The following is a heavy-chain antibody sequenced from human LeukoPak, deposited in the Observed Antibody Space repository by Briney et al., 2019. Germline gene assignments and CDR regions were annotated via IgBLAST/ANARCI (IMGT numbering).Heavy chain of an antibody. CDR1: GYTFTSYG. J-gene: IGHJ4*02. V-gene: IGHV1-8*01. D-gene: IGHD3-3*01. CDR2: MNPNSSNT. CDR3: ARALYDFWSGYYPGGY. Sequence: WASVKVSCKASGYTFTSYGINWVRQATGQGLEWMGWMNPNSSNTGYAQKFQGRVTMTRNTSISTAYMELSSLRSEDTAVYYCARALYDFWSGYYPGGYWGQGTLVTVSS.